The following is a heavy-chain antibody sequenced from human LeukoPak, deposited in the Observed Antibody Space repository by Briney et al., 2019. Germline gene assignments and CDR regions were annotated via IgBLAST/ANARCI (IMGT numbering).Heavy chain of an antibody. V-gene: IGHV3-21*01. J-gene: IGHJ6*02. CDR1: GFTFSSYS. Sequence: PGGSLRLSCAGAGFTFSSYSMNWVRQAPGKGLEWVSSISSSSSYIYYADSVKGRFTISRDNAKNSLYLQMNSLRAEDTAVYYCARYVRIAARHSYYGMDVWGQGTTVTVSS. D-gene: IGHD6-6*01. CDR3: ARYVRIAARHSYYGMDV. CDR2: ISSSSSYI.